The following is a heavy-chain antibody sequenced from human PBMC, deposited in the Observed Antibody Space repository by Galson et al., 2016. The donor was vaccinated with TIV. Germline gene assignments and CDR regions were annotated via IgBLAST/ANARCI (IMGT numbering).Heavy chain of an antibody. V-gene: IGHV3-15*01. J-gene: IGHJ4*02. CDR1: GFTFSNAW. D-gene: IGHD6-13*01. CDR3: VTGAVAAGT. Sequence: SLRLSCAASGFTFSNAWMTWVRQPPGKGLEWVGRIQSKTEGGSADYAAPVRGRFIISRNDSENTLFLQMYDLKTEDTAMYYCVTGAVAAGTWGQGTLVAVSS. CDR2: IQSKTEGGSA.